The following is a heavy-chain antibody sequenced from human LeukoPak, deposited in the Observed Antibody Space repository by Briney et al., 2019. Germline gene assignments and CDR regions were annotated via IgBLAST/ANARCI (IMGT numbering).Heavy chain of an antibody. J-gene: IGHJ3*02. CDR3: ARPTIAAAGRLAFDI. V-gene: IGHV4-34*01. CDR1: GGSFSGYY. CDR2: INHSGST. Sequence: LETLSLTCAVYGGSFSGYYWSWIRQPPGKGLQWIGEINHSGSTNYNPSLESRVTISVDTSKNQFSLNLNSVTAADTAMYYCARPTIAAAGRLAFDIWGQGTMVTVSS. D-gene: IGHD6-13*01.